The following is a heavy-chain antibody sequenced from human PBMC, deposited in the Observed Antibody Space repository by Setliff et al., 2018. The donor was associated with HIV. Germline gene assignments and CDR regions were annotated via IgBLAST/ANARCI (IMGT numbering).Heavy chain of an antibody. V-gene: IGHV4-34*01. Sequence: SETLSLTCAVYGGSFSDYYWSWIRQSPGRGLEWIGEINHGGSTIYNPSLKSRVTISIDTSKNQFSLNLTSVTAADTAIYYCARGIDVWGTYRYRNYFDYWGQGTLVTVSS. CDR3: ARGIDVWGTYRYRNYFDY. D-gene: IGHD3-16*02. CDR1: GGSFSDYY. J-gene: IGHJ4*02. CDR2: INHGGST.